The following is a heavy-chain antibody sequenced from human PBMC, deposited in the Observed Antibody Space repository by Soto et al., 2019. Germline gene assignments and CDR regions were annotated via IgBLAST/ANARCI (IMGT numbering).Heavy chain of an antibody. CDR1: GFTFSDAA. D-gene: IGHD6-19*01. CDR2: VSASAIET. Sequence: PGGSLRLSFAASGFTFSDAAMTWVRQAPGKGLEWVSFVSASAIETYTADSVRGRFTISRDNSKNTLFLQMNNLRAEDTAVYYCAKGPSAVHHMDDWGKGTTVTVSS. CDR3: AKGPSAVHHMDD. J-gene: IGHJ6*03. V-gene: IGHV3-23*01.